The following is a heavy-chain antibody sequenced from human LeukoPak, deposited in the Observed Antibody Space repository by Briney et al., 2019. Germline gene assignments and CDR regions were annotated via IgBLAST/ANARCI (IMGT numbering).Heavy chain of an antibody. CDR3: ARSFSGPTGADY. D-gene: IGHD6-19*01. CDR1: GGSISSGGYY. V-gene: IGHV4-31*03. J-gene: IGHJ4*02. CDR2: IFYNGNT. Sequence: PSQTLSLTCTVSGGSISSGGYYWSWIRQLPGKGLEWIGYIFYNGNTYYNLSLKSRVTISVDTSKNQFSLRLGSVTAADTAVYYCARSFSGPTGADYWGQGTLVTVSS.